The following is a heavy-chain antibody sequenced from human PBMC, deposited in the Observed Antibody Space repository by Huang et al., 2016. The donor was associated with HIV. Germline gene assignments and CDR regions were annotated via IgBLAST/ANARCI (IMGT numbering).Heavy chain of an antibody. CDR2: INWNGGNL. Sequence: EIQLVESGGGSVEPGRSLRLSCVISGFTFDDYAMHWVRQVPGKGLEWVSGINWNGGNLGYSDSVKGRVTISRDKARNSLFLQLDSLRPEDTAFYYCTKAVIMRKFGGAFDYWGQGVPVIVSS. V-gene: IGHV3-9*01. CDR3: TKAVIMRKFGGAFDY. D-gene: IGHD3-16*01. CDR1: GFTFDDYA. J-gene: IGHJ4*02.